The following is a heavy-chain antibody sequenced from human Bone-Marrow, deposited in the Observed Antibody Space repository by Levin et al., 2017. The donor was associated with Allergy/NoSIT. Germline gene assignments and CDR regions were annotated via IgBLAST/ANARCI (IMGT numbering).Heavy chain of an antibody. Sequence: LSLTCAAAGFTFSSSDMHWVRQAPGKGLEWVAIISNDGSNKYYAYSVWGRFTISRDNSKNTLYLQMNSLRADDTAVYYCAKDLRGTYRIGMDVWGQGTTVTVSS. J-gene: IGHJ6*02. V-gene: IGHV3-30*18. CDR1: GFTFSSSD. D-gene: IGHD3-16*01. CDR2: ISNDGSNK. CDR3: AKDLRGTYRIGMDV.